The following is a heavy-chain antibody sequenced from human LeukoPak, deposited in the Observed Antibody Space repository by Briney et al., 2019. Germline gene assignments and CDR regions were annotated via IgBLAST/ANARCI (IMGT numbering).Heavy chain of an antibody. CDR2: SNHSGST. CDR3: ARGGYCSRTTCYRGIVVGFDP. J-gene: IGHJ5*02. D-gene: IGHD2-2*01. Sequence: PSETLSLTCAVYGGSFSGYYWSWIRQPPGKGLEWIGESNHSGSTNYNPSLKSRVTISVDTSKNQFSLKLSSLTAADTAVYYCARGGYCSRTTCYRGIVVGFDPWGQGTLVTVSS. CDR1: GGSFSGYY. V-gene: IGHV4-34*01.